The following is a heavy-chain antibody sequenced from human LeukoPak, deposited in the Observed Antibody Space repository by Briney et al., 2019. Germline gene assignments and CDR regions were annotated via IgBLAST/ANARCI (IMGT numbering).Heavy chain of an antibody. V-gene: IGHV3-21*01. CDR3: ARDPTQYLRYGHFDS. CDR1: GFTFSNSA. Sequence: PGGSLSLSCAASGFTFSNSAMNWVRQAPGKGLGWVSSINNVASHIYYADSVRGRFTTSRDNAKNSVSLQMSNLRAEDTAVYYCARDPTQYLRYGHFDSWGQGILVTVSS. J-gene: IGHJ4*02. CDR2: INNVASHI. D-gene: IGHD4-17*01.